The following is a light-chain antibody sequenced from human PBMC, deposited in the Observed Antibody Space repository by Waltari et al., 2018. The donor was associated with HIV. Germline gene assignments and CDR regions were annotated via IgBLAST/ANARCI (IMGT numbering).Light chain of an antibody. CDR3: HQYYTTPYT. CDR1: QSILSSSNNRKY. V-gene: IGKV4-1*01. J-gene: IGKJ2*01. Sequence: DIVMTQSPDSLAVSLGERATMNCKSSQSILSSSNNRKYLAWYQQKPGQPPKLRIYWASSRDSAVPDRFIGRGSGTDFSLTISSLQAEDVAVYFCHQYYTTPYTVGQGTKLEIK. CDR2: WAS.